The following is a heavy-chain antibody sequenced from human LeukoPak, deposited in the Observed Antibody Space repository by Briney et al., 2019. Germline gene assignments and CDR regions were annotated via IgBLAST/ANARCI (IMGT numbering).Heavy chain of an antibody. CDR2: IYYSGST. V-gene: IGHV4-59*01. Sequence: PETLSLTCTVPGGSISSYYWSWIRQPPGKGLEWIGYIYYSGSTNYNPSLKSRVTISVDTSKNQFSLKLSSVTAADTAVYYCARDRNYYGSGSFIGKYYGMDVWGQGTTVTASS. CDR1: GGSISSYY. J-gene: IGHJ6*02. CDR3: ARDRNYYGSGSFIGKYYGMDV. D-gene: IGHD3-10*01.